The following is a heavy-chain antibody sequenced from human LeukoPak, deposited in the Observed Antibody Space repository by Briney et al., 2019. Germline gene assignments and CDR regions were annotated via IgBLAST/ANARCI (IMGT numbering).Heavy chain of an antibody. D-gene: IGHD3-10*01. CDR2: IYYSGSA. CDR1: GGSISPYY. V-gene: IGHV4-59*01. J-gene: IGHJ5*02. CDR3: ARELSGFRRFDP. Sequence: NPSETLSLTCTVSGGSISPYYWSWIRQPPGKGLEWIGNIYYSGSANYNPSLKSRVTISVDTSKNQSSLNLSSVTAADTAVYYCARELSGFRRFDPWGQGTLVTVSS.